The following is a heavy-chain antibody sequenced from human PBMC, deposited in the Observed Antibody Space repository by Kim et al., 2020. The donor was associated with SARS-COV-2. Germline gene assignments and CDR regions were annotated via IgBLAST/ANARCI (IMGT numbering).Heavy chain of an antibody. CDR2: IIPIFGTA. CDR1: GGTFSSYA. J-gene: IGHJ6*02. D-gene: IGHD3-10*01. Sequence: SVKVSCKASGGTFSSYAISWVRQAPGQGLEWMGGIIPIFGTANYAQKFQGRVTITADESTSTAYMELSSLRSEDTAVYYCARDRGAGYGMDVWGQGTTVTVSS. V-gene: IGHV1-69*13. CDR3: ARDRGAGYGMDV.